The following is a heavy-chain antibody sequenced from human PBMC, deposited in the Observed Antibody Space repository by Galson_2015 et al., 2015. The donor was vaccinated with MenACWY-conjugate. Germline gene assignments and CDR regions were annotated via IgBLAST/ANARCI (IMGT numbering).Heavy chain of an antibody. Sequence: SLRLSCAGSGFTFGDYAMSWFRQTPDKGLEWVGFIRSKANGGTTHYAVSVEGRFTISRDDFESIVYLQMNSLKTGDTALYYCSRDLGYCSSTSCYDEDYYFDYWGRGTLVTVSS. V-gene: IGHV3-49*03. J-gene: IGHJ4*02. CDR2: IRSKANGGTT. CDR3: SRDLGYCSSTSCYDEDYYFDY. CDR1: GFTFGDYA. D-gene: IGHD2-2*01.